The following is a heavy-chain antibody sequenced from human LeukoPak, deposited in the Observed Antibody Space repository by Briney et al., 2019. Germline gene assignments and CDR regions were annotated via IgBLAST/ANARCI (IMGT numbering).Heavy chain of an antibody. CDR1: GGSIGSYY. D-gene: IGHD1-14*01. Sequence: SETLSLTCTVSGGSIGSYYWSWIRQPPGKGLEWIGYIYYSGSTNYNPSLKSRVTITVDTSKNQFSLKLSSVTAADTAVYYCASGYYGTGTLALDYWGQGTLVTVSS. J-gene: IGHJ4*02. CDR2: IYYSGST. V-gene: IGHV4-59*01. CDR3: ASGYYGTGTLALDY.